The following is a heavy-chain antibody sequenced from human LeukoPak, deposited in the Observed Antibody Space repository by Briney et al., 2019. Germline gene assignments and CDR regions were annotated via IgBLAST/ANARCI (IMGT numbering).Heavy chain of an antibody. Sequence: SETLSLTCAVYGGSFSGYYWSWIRQPPGKGLEWIANMYYSGSTYYNPSLKSRVTISIDTSKNQLSLKLSSVTAADTAVYYCARRFGLWFGETRFDPWGQGTLVTVSS. J-gene: IGHJ5*02. CDR2: MYYSGST. V-gene: IGHV4-34*01. CDR1: GGSFSGYY. CDR3: ARRFGLWFGETRFDP. D-gene: IGHD3-10*01.